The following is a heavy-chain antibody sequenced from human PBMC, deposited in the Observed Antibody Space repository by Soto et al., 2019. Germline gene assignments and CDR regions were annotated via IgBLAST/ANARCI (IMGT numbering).Heavy chain of an antibody. V-gene: IGHV1-69*13. CDR1: GGTFSSYA. D-gene: IGHD6-13*01. Sequence: SVKVSCKASGGTFSSYAISWVRQAPGQGLEWMGGIIPIFGTANYAQKFQGRVTITADESTSTAYMELSSLRSEDTAVYYCARGEIIAAAGIYYYYYGMDVWGQGTTVTSP. CDR3: ARGEIIAAAGIYYYYYGMDV. CDR2: IIPIFGTA. J-gene: IGHJ6*02.